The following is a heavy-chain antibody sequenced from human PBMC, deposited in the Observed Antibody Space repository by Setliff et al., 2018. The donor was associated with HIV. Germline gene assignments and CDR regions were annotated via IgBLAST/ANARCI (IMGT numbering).Heavy chain of an antibody. CDR3: ARDPTVVMSYYYYGMDV. CDR1: GYTFTDYG. CDR2: ISAYNGNT. D-gene: IGHD2-15*01. J-gene: IGHJ6*02. V-gene: IGHV1-18*01. Sequence: ASVKVSCKASGYTFTDYGVFWVRQAPGQGLEWMGWISAYNGNTNYAQKFQGRVTITRDTSASTAYMELSSLRSEDTAVYYCARDPTVVMSYYYYGMDVWGQGTTVTVSS.